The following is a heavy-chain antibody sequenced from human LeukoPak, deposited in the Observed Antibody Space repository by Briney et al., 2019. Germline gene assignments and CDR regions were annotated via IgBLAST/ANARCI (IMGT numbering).Heavy chain of an antibody. CDR1: GFTFSDYS. CDR2: ISTSGNYI. CDR3: SRGSYNSGGTSDY. V-gene: IGHV3-21*01. D-gene: IGHD2-15*01. Sequence: PGGSLRLSCAASGFTFSDYSMNWVRQAPGKRLEWVSYISTSGNYIYYADSVKGRFTISRDNAKNSLYLQMNSLRAEDTAVYYCSRGSYNSGGTSDYWGQGNLVTVSS. J-gene: IGHJ4*02.